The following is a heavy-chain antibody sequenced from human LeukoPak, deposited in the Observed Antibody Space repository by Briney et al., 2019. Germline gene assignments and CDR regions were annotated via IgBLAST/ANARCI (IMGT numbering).Heavy chain of an antibody. V-gene: IGHV3-66*02. CDR3: AREQPDYYDSSGYATIPNYYYYMDV. CDR2: IYSGGST. Sequence: AGGSLRLSCAASGFTISSNYMSWVRQAPGKGLEWGSVIYSGGSTYYADSVKGRFTISRDNSKNTLYLQMNSLRAEDTAVYYCAREQPDYYDSSGYATIPNYYYYMDVWGKGTTVTVSS. J-gene: IGHJ6*03. D-gene: IGHD3-22*01. CDR1: GFTISSNY.